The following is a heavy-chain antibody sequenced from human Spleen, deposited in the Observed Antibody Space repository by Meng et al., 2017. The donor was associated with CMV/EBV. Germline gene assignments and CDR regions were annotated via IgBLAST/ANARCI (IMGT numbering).Heavy chain of an antibody. J-gene: IGHJ5*01. V-gene: IGHV3-21*06. D-gene: IGHD4-17*01. CDR3: ARDSDGDYLYNWFDS. CDR1: GFYFPSYT. Sequence: GESLKISCAASGFYFPSYTMNWVRQAPGKGLEWVSAISSGGGSIYYADSVKGRFTISRDNAKNSLFLQMNSLTVEDTAVYYCARDSDGDYLYNWFDSWGQGTLVTVSS. CDR2: ISSGGGSI.